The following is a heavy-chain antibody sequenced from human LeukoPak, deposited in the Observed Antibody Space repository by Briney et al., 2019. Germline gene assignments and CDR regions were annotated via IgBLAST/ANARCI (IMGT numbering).Heavy chain of an antibody. D-gene: IGHD2-2*01. V-gene: IGHV4-34*01. CDR3: ARTLGYCSSTSCYFAEYFQH. J-gene: IGHJ1*01. Sequence: PSETLSLTCAVCGGSFSGYYWSWIRQPPGKGLEWIGEINHSGSTNYNPSLKSRVTISVDTSKNQFSLKLSSVTAADTAVYYCARTLGYCSSTSCYFAEYFQHWGQGTLVTVSS. CDR2: INHSGST. CDR1: GGSFSGYY.